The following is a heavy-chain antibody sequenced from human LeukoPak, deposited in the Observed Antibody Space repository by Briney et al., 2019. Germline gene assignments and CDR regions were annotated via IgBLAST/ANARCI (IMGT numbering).Heavy chain of an antibody. CDR1: IGSISNYY. D-gene: IGHD5-18*01. Sequence: SETLPLTCTVSIGSISNYYWSWIRQPPGKGLEWIGYISYSGSTKYNPSLKSRVTISVDTSKNQFSLKLSSVTAADTAMYYCARDSYNYGSGSLDYWGRGTLLTVSS. V-gene: IGHV4-59*01. J-gene: IGHJ4*02. CDR3: ARDSYNYGSGSLDY. CDR2: ISYSGST.